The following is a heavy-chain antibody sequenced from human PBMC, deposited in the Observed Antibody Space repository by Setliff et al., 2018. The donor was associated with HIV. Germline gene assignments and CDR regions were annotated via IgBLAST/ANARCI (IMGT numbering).Heavy chain of an antibody. V-gene: IGHV4-34*01. CDR3: AWGMTAIPEY. J-gene: IGHJ4*02. CDR2: ISHSGST. D-gene: IGHD2-21*02. CDR1: GGSFSGYF. Sequence: KTSETLSLTCAVYGGSFSGYFCIWVRQPPGEGLEWIGEISHSGSTNYNPSLESRVTISLDTSNKQFSLQLSSVTAADTAVYYCAWGMTAIPEYWGQGTLVTVSS.